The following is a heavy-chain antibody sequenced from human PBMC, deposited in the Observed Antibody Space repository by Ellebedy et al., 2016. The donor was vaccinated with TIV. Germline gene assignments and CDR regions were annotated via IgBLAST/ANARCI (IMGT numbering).Heavy chain of an antibody. Sequence: AASVKVSCKASGYTFSSYGISWVRQAPGQGLEWMGGISAYNGNTNYAQKLQGRVTMTTDTSTSTAYMELRSLRSDDTAVYYCARGYGYGSGNPPYYYYYGMDVWGQGTTVTVSS. J-gene: IGHJ6*02. CDR1: GYTFSSYG. V-gene: IGHV1-18*01. D-gene: IGHD3-10*01. CDR3: ARGYGYGSGNPPYYYYYGMDV. CDR2: ISAYNGNT.